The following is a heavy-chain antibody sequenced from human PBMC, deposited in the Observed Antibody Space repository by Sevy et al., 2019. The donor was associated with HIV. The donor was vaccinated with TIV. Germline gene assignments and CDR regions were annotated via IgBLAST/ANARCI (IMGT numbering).Heavy chain of an antibody. D-gene: IGHD3-22*01. CDR2: LSFGCGKI. CDR1: GFAFYDYS. Sequence: GGSLRLSCAASGFAFYDYSMSWIRQAPGKGLEWVATLSFGCGKINYADSVKGRFTISRDNSKNSFYLQMDNLRVEDTALYYCARGWDFYDRLASTFDFWGQGTMVTVSS. V-gene: IGHV3-23*01. CDR3: ARGWDFYDRLASTFDF. J-gene: IGHJ3*01.